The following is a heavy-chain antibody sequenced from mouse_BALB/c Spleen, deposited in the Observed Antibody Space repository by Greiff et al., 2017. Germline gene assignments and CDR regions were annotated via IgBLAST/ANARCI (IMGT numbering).Heavy chain of an antibody. CDR3: ERYGEFGGYEDAMDY. J-gene: IGHJ4*01. Sequence: VQLKQSGPELVKPGASVKMSCKASGYTFTDYYMTWVKQSHGKSLEWIGDINPNNGDTFYNQKFKGQATLTVDKSSSTAYMQLNSLTSEDSAVYYSERYGEFGGYEDAMDYWGQGTSVTVSS. D-gene: IGHD2-2*01. CDR2: INPNNGDT. CDR1: GYTFTDYY. V-gene: IGHV1-26*01.